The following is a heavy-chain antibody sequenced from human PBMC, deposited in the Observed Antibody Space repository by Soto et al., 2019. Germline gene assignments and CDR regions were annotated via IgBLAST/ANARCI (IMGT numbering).Heavy chain of an antibody. D-gene: IGHD2-8*01. Sequence: ASVXVCVKAAFYTVAIYGVVGFLQAPGQGLEWMWWISAFNGNTNYAQNLQGRVTMTTDTSTSTAYMELRSLRSDDTAVYFCASRTNGHYYYKGMDAWGKGTTVNV. V-gene: IGHV1-18*01. CDR3: ASRTNGHYYYKGMDA. CDR1: FYTVAIYG. CDR2: ISAFNGNT. J-gene: IGHJ6*04.